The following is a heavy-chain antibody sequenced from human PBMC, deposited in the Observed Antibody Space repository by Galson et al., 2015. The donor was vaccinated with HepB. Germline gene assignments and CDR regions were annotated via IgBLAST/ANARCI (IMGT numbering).Heavy chain of an antibody. CDR2: IIPIFGTA. Sequence: SVKVSCKASGGTFSSYAISWVRQAPGQGLEWTGGIIPIFGTANYAQKFQGRVTITADESTSTAYMELSSLRSEDTAVYYCARDKDEIVVPAAGPKYYYYYMDVWGKGTTVTVSS. D-gene: IGHD2-2*01. CDR1: GGTFSSYA. CDR3: ARDKDEIVVPAAGPKYYYYYMDV. V-gene: IGHV1-69*13. J-gene: IGHJ6*03.